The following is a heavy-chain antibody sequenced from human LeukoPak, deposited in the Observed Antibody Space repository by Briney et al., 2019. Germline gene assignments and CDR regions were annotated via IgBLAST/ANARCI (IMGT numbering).Heavy chain of an antibody. CDR1: GYTFSRYY. Sequence: GASVKVSCKASGYTFSRYYIHWVRQAPGQGLEWMGKMNPSGGTTTYAQKFQGRVTVTRDTPTSTVYMEMSSLRPEDTAVYYCARLRGEWDWNSGHDAFDIWGQGTMVTVSS. CDR3: ARLRGEWDWNSGHDAFDI. V-gene: IGHV1-46*01. D-gene: IGHD1-7*01. J-gene: IGHJ3*02. CDR2: MNPSGGTT.